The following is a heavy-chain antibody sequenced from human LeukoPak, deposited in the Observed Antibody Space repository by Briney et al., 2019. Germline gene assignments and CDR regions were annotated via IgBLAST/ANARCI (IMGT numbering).Heavy chain of an antibody. D-gene: IGHD5-18*01. Sequence: SETLSLTCAVYGGSFSGYYWSWIRQPPGKGLEWIGEINHSGSTNYNPSLKSRVTISVDTSKNQFSLKLSSVTAADTAVYYYARVGRGYSYGRFDYWGQGTLVTVSS. J-gene: IGHJ4*02. CDR2: INHSGST. V-gene: IGHV4-34*01. CDR1: GGSFSGYY. CDR3: ARVGRGYSYGRFDY.